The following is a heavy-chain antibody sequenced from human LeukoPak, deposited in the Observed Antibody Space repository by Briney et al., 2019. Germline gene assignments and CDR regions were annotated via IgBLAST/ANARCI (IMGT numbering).Heavy chain of an antibody. CDR3: ARGERGYSGLNWFDP. V-gene: IGHV4-34*01. J-gene: IGHJ5*02. D-gene: IGHD5-12*01. Sequence: SETLSLTCAVYGVSFSGYYWSWIRQPPGKGLEWIGEINHSGSTNYNPSLKSRVTISVDTSKNQFSLKLSSVTAADTAVYYCARGERGYSGLNWFDPWGQGTLVTVSS. CDR2: INHSGST. CDR1: GVSFSGYY.